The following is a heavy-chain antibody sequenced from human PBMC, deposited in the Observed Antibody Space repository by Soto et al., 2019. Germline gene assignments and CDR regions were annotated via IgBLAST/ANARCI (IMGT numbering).Heavy chain of an antibody. J-gene: IGHJ4*02. CDR2: IFSNDEK. V-gene: IGHV2-26*01. Sequence: QVALKESGPVLVKPTETLTLTCTVSAFSLNDARVGVSWIRQPPGRALEWLAHIFSNDEKSYSTSLYNRLTISKDTSKSQVVLTMTHMGPVDTATYFCARIQDYVWGSYPYDVWGQGSLVTVSS. CDR1: AFSLNDARVG. D-gene: IGHD3-16*02. CDR3: ARIQDYVWGSYPYDV.